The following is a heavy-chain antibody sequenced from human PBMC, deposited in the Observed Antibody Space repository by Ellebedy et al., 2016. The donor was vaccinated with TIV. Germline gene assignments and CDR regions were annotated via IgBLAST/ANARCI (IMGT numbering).Heavy chain of an antibody. J-gene: IGHJ4*02. CDR3: ARDSGFGVDTPY. D-gene: IGHD3-3*01. V-gene: IGHV3-53*01. Sequence: GESLKISXAASGFIVSATYMSWVRQAPGKGLEWVSIIYPDDRTFCAGFARGRFSISRDKSKNTLYLQMNSLRADDTAVYYCARDSGFGVDTPYWGQGTPVTVSS. CDR2: IYPDDRT. CDR1: GFIVSATY.